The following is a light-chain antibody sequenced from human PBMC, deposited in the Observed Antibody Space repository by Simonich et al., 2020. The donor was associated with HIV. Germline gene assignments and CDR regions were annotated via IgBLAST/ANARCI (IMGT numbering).Light chain of an antibody. CDR3: QSPDSSITYPVL. CDR2: KDS. CDR1: ALPKQY. V-gene: IGLV3-25*03. Sequence: SYELTQPPSVSVSLGQTARITCSGAALPKQYAYWYQQKPGTAPVLLIYKDSERPSGIPERFSGSTSGTTVTLTIRGVQAEDEADYYCQSPDSSITYPVLFGGGTKLTVL. J-gene: IGLJ2*01.